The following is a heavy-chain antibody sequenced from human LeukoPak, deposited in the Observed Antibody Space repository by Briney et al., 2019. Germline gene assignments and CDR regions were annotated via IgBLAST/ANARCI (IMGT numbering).Heavy chain of an antibody. J-gene: IGHJ6*04. Sequence: PLETLSLTCTVSVGSISSYYWSWIRQPAGKGLEWIGRIYTSGSTNYNPSLKSRVTMSVDTSKNQFSLKLSSVTAADTAVYYCARESLRFLESDVWGKGTTVTVSS. CDR2: IYTSGST. D-gene: IGHD3-3*01. CDR3: ARESLRFLESDV. V-gene: IGHV4-4*07. CDR1: VGSISSYY.